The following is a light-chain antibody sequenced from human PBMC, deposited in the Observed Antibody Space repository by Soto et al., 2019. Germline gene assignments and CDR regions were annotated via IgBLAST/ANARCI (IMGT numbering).Light chain of an antibody. CDR1: QSVSSY. J-gene: IGKJ1*01. CDR3: QQRSKFLWT. CDR2: DTS. V-gene: IGKV3-11*01. Sequence: EIELTQSPATLSLSPGERATLSCRASQSVSSYLAWYQQKPGQAPRLLMYDTSNRAPGIPARFSGSGSGTDFTLTISSLEPEDFAVYFCQQRSKFLWTFGQGTKVDI.